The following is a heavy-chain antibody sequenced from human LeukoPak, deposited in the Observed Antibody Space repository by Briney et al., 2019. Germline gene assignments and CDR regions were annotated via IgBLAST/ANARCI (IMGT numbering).Heavy chain of an antibody. D-gene: IGHD6-13*01. CDR1: GYSFTSYW. Sequence: GESLKISCKGSGYSFTSYWIGWVRQMPGKGLEWMGIIYPGDPDTRYSPSFQGQVTISADKSISTAYLQWSSLKASDTAMYYCARGTYSSSWYKAFDIWGQGTMVTVSS. V-gene: IGHV5-51*01. CDR3: ARGTYSSSWYKAFDI. J-gene: IGHJ3*02. CDR2: IYPGDPDT.